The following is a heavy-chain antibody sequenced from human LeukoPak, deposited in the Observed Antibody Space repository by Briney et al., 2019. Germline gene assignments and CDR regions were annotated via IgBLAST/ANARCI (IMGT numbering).Heavy chain of an antibody. J-gene: IGHJ6*04. D-gene: IGHD3-9*01. CDR3: ARDLLRYFGIVTLSYGMDV. V-gene: IGHV1-3*01. CDR1: GYTFTSYA. Sequence: RASVKVSCKASGYTFTSYAMHWVRQAPGQRLEWMGWINAGNGNTKYSQKFQGRVTITRDTSASTAYMELSSLRSEDTAVYYCARDLLRYFGIVTLSYGMDVWGKGTTVTVSS. CDR2: INAGNGNT.